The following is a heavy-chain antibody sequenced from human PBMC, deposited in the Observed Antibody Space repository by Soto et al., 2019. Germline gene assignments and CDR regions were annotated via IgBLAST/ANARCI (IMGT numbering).Heavy chain of an antibody. CDR2: ISWNSGSI. Sequence: PGGSLRLSCAASGFTFDDYAMHWVRQAPGKGLEWVSGISWNSGSIGYADSVKGRFTISRDNAKNSLYLQMNSLRAEDTALYYCEKAMASWLQGDIDYWGQGTLVTVSS. CDR1: GFTFDDYA. CDR3: EKAMASWLQGDIDY. D-gene: IGHD2-2*01. J-gene: IGHJ4*02. V-gene: IGHV3-9*01.